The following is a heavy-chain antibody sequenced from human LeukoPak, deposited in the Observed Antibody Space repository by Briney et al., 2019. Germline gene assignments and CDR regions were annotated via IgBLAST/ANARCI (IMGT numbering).Heavy chain of an antibody. D-gene: IGHD5-18*01. J-gene: IGHJ6*03. CDR3: ARTAMASYYMDV. CDR2: IIPIFGTA. Sequence: ASVKVSCKDSGYTFTSYDISWVRQAPGQGLEWMGGIIPIFGTANYAQKFQGRVTITADESTSTAYMELSSLRSEDTAVYYCARTAMASYYMDVWGKGTTVTVSS. V-gene: IGHV1-69*13. CDR1: GYTFTSYD.